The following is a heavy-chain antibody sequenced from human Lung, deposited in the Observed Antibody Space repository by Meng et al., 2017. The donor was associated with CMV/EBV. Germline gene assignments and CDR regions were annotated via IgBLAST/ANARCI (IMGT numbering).Heavy chain of an antibody. CDR2: INPNSGGT. Sequence: ASVKVSCKASGYTFTGYYMHWVRQAPGQGLEWMGWINPNSGGTNYAQKFQGRVTMTRDTSISTAYMELSRLRSDDTAVYYCARGGGRLSSGWPSDFDYWGQRXLVTVSS. J-gene: IGHJ4*02. V-gene: IGHV1-2*02. D-gene: IGHD6-19*01. CDR3: ARGGGRLSSGWPSDFDY. CDR1: GYTFTGYY.